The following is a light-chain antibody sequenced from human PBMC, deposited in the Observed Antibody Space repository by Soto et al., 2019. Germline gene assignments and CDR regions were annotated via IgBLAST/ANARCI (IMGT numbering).Light chain of an antibody. CDR3: QQYNNWWT. CDR1: QSVSSN. Sequence: EMMMSQSPATLSVSPGERVTLSCRASQSVSSNSAWYQQKPGQAPRLLIYGASTRAAGIPARFSGSGSGTEFTLSISSLQSEDFAVYYCQQYNNWWTFGQGTKVDIK. CDR2: GAS. V-gene: IGKV3-15*01. J-gene: IGKJ1*01.